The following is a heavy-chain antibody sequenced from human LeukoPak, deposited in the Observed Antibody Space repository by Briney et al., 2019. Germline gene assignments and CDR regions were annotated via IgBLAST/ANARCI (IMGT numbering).Heavy chain of an antibody. CDR1: GFTFSSYA. D-gene: IGHD5-18*01. CDR3: AEDQGSGFDAAMALS. J-gene: IGHJ5*02. CDR2: ISGSGAGT. V-gene: IGHV3-23*01. Sequence: QPGGSLRLSCAASGFTFSSYAMSWVRQAPGKGLEWVSAISGSGAGTYYVDSVKGRFTISRDNSKNTLYLQMNSLRAEDTAVYYCAEDQGSGFDAAMALSWGQGTLVTVSS.